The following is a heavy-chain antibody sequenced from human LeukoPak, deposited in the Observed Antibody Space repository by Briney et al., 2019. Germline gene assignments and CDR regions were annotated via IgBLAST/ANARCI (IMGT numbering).Heavy chain of an antibody. J-gene: IGHJ4*02. CDR2: ISPGGGTT. Sequence: GGSLRLSCAVSGFTFSNEAMGWVRQLRGGGLEWVSTISPGGGTTYYADSVKGRFTISRDNSKNTLYLQMNSLRAEDTAVYYCATDERRLPLFYFDYWGQGSLVTVSS. CDR1: GFTFSNEA. CDR3: ATDERRLPLFYFDY. V-gene: IGHV3-23*01. D-gene: IGHD3-16*01.